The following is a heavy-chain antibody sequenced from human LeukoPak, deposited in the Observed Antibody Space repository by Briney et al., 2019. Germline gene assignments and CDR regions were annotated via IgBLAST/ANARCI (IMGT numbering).Heavy chain of an antibody. CDR3: TSSTHRYCSGGKCHSDYYYYGMDV. CDR2: IRSKANSYAT. D-gene: IGHD2-15*01. J-gene: IGHJ6*02. CDR1: GFTFSGSA. Sequence: GGSQILCCAASGFTFSGSAIHWVRQASGKGLEWVGRIRSKANSYATAYGASVKGRFTISRDDSKNTAYPQMNSLKTEDTAVYYCTSSTHRYCSGGKCHSDYYYYGMDVWGQGTKDTVSS. V-gene: IGHV3-73*01.